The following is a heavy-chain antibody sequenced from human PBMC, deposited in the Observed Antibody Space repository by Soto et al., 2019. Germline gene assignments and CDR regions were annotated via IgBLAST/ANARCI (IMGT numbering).Heavy chain of an antibody. CDR2: ISGSGGST. Sequence: EVQLLESGGGLVQPGGSLRLSCAASGFTFSSYAMNWVLQAPGKGLEWVSAISGSGGSTYYADSVKGRFTISRDNSKNTLYRQLNSLRAEDTALYYCAKVGGTSNPPINVADWGQGPLVTVS. V-gene: IGHV3-23*01. J-gene: IGHJ4*02. CDR3: AKVGGTSNPPINVAD. CDR1: GFTFSSYA. D-gene: IGHD3-16*01.